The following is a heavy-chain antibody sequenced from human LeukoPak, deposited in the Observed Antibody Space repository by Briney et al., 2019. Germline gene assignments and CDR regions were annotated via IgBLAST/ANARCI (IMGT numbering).Heavy chain of an antibody. J-gene: IGHJ4*02. CDR1: GFTFSSYG. CDR3: ARALFGSGYYGY. Sequence: PGRSLRLSCAASGFTFSSYGMYWVRQAPGKGLEWVAVIWYDGSNKYYADSVKGRFTISRDNSKNTLYLQMNSLRAEDTAVYYCARALFGSGYYGYWGQGTLVTVSS. D-gene: IGHD3-22*01. V-gene: IGHV3-33*01. CDR2: IWYDGSNK.